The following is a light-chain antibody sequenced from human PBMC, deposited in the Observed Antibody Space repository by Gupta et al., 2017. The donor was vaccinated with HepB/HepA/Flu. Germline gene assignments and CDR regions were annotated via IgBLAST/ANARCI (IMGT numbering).Light chain of an antibody. J-gene: IGKJ4*01. Sequence: DIVMTQSPAPLAVSLGETATINCKSSQSVLYSSNNKNYLAWYQQKPGQPPKLLIYWASTRESGVPDRFSGSGSGTDFTLTISSLQAEDVAVYYCQQYYSTPPTFGGGTKVEIK. CDR1: QSVLYSSNNKNY. CDR2: WAS. CDR3: QQYYSTPPT. V-gene: IGKV4-1*01.